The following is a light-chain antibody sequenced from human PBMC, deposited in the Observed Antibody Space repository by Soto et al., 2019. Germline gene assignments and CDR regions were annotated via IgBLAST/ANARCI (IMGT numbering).Light chain of an antibody. CDR3: QQHNNWPEFT. Sequence: EIVLTQSPATLSVSPGERATLSCRATQSLSSNLAWYQQRPGQPPRLLIYGASTRATGIPARFSGRGSGTEFTLSISSLQSEDFAVYYCQQHNNWPEFTFGPGT. J-gene: IGKJ3*01. V-gene: IGKV3-15*01. CDR2: GAS. CDR1: QSLSSN.